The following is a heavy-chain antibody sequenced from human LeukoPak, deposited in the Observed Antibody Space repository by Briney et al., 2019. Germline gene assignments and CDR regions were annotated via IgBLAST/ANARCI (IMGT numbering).Heavy chain of an antibody. CDR1: GFTFSSYA. Sequence: GGSLRLSCAASGFTFSSYAMSWVRQAPGKGLEWVGRSKNKADSDTTEYAASVKGRFTISRDDPKNSLFLQMNSLKIEDTAVYYCVRSRFGTGFDYWGQGTLVTVSS. CDR2: SKNKADSDTT. D-gene: IGHD1-1*01. CDR3: VRSRFGTGFDY. J-gene: IGHJ4*02. V-gene: IGHV3-72*01.